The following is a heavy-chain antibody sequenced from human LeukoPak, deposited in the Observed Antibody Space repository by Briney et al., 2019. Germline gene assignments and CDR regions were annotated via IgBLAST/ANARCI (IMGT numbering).Heavy chain of an antibody. D-gene: IGHD3-22*01. Sequence: PGGSLRLSCAASGFTFSSYAMHWVRQAPGKGLEWVAVISSDGRNKYYVDSLKGRFSISRDNSQNTLFLQMNSLRAEDTAVYYCAKDAFYSSGTYFDSWGQGTLVTVSS. CDR1: GFTFSSYA. V-gene: IGHV3-30*18. CDR3: AKDAFYSSGTYFDS. J-gene: IGHJ4*02. CDR2: ISSDGRNK.